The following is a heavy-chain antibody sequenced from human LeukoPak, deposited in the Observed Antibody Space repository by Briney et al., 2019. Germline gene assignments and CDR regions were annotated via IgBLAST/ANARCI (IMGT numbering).Heavy chain of an antibody. D-gene: IGHD2-8*01. CDR1: GGSISSSSYY. V-gene: IGHV4-39*01. CDR3: ARLNGGPLNYYYYYMDV. CDR2: IYYSGST. Sequence: SETLSLTCTVSGGSISSSSYYWGWIRQPPGKGLEWIGSIYYSGSTYYNPSLKSRVTISVDTSKNQFSLKLSSVTAADTAVYYCARLNGGPLNYYYYYMDVWGKGTTVTISS. J-gene: IGHJ6*03.